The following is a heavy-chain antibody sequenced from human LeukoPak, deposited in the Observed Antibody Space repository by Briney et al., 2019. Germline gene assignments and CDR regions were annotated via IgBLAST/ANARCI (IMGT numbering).Heavy chain of an antibody. CDR3: AHLYRAAAGHTGGYFDY. J-gene: IGHJ4*02. V-gene: IGHV3-30*02. CDR1: GFTFSSYW. Sequence: PGGSLRLSCAASGFTFSSYWMSWVRQAPGKGLEWVAFIRYDGSNKYYADSVKGRFTISRDNSKNTLYLQMNSLRAEDTAVYYCAHLYRAAAGHTGGYFDYWGQGTLVTVSS. CDR2: IRYDGSNK. D-gene: IGHD6-13*01.